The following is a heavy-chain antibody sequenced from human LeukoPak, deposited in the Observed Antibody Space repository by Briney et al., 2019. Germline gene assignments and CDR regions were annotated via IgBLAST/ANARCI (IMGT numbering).Heavy chain of an antibody. J-gene: IGHJ4*02. CDR3: ARESKGRSKIDY. D-gene: IGHD4-17*01. V-gene: IGHV3-7*01. CDR2: ISKDGSER. Sequence: GGSLRLSCAASGVTFSGYWMSWVRQAPGKGLEWVANISKDGSERYNVHSVKGRFTISRDHANKSLYLQMNSLRAEDTSVYYCARESKGRSKIDYWGQGTLVTVSS. CDR1: GVTFSGYW.